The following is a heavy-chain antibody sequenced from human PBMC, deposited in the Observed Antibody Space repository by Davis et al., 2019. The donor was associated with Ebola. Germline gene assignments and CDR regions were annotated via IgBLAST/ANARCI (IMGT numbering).Heavy chain of an antibody. CDR3: ARADWPTEWTTDY. Sequence: GESLKISCAASGFIFSNYWMSWVRQAPGKGLEWVANIKQDGSEKYYVDSVKGRFTISRDNAKNSLSLQMNSLRAEDKAVYYCARADWPTEWTTDYWGQGALVTVSS. CDR1: GFIFSNYW. J-gene: IGHJ4*02. CDR2: IKQDGSEK. V-gene: IGHV3-7*01. D-gene: IGHD3-9*01.